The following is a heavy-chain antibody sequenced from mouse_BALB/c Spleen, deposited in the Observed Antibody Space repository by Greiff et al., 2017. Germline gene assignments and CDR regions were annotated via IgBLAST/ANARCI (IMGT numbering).Heavy chain of an antibody. D-gene: IGHD3-3*01. J-gene: IGHJ2*01. Sequence: EVKVVESGGGLVKPGGSLKLSCAASGFTFSSYAMSWVRQTPEKRLEWVATISSGGSYTYYPDSVKGRFTISRDNAKNTLYLQMSSLRSEDTAMYYCARGDVDYWGQGTTLTVSS. CDR1: GFTFSSYA. CDR2: ISSGGSYT. V-gene: IGHV5-9-3*01. CDR3: ARGDVDY.